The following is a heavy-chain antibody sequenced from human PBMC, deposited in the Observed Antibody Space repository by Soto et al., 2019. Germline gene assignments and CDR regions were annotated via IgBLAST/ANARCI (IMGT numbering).Heavy chain of an antibody. CDR2: ISYDGSNK. V-gene: IGHV3-30*18. D-gene: IGHD3-16*02. J-gene: IGHJ6*02. CDR1: GFTFSSYG. CDR3: AKDRGQSPGESSYYYYYGMDV. Sequence: PGGSLRLSCAASGFTFSSYGMHWVRQAPGKGLEWVAVISYDGSNKYYADSVKGRFTISRDNSKNTLYLQMNSLRAEDTAVYYCAKDRGQSPGESSYYYYYGMDVWGQGTTVTVSS.